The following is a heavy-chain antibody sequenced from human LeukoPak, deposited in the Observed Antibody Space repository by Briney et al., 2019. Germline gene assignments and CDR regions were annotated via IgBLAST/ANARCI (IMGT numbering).Heavy chain of an antibody. Sequence: ASVKVSCTASGYTFTGYYMHWVRQAPGQGLEWMGWINPNSGGTNYAQKFQGRVTMTRDTSISTAYMELSRLRSDDTAVYYCARDLDSSGSLDWDYWGQGTLVTVSS. CDR2: INPNSGGT. V-gene: IGHV1-2*02. CDR3: ARDLDSSGSLDWDY. J-gene: IGHJ4*02. CDR1: GYTFTGYY. D-gene: IGHD3-22*01.